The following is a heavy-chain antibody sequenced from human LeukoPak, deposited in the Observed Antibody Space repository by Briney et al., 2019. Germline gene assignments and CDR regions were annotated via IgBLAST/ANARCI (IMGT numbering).Heavy chain of an antibody. J-gene: IGHJ3*02. Sequence: SETLSLTCTVSGGSISSSSYYWGWIRQPPGKGLKWIGSIYYSGSTYYNPSLKSRVTISVDTSKNQFSLKLSSVTAADTAVYYCARASYYYDSSGYYADAFDIWGQGTMVTVSS. V-gene: IGHV4-39*07. CDR1: GGSISSSSYY. CDR3: ARASYYYDSSGYYADAFDI. CDR2: IYYSGST. D-gene: IGHD3-22*01.